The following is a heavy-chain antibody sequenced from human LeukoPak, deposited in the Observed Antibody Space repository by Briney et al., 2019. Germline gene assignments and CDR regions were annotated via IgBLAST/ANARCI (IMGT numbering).Heavy chain of an antibody. Sequence: PGGSLRLSCAAFGFTFSTYTMNWVRQAPGKGLEWVANIKLDVSETYYVDSVRGRFTISRDNTKNSLYLQMDSLRAEDTAVYYCARKGNAFDFWGQGTMVTVSS. J-gene: IGHJ3*01. V-gene: IGHV3-7*01. CDR1: GFTFSTYT. D-gene: IGHD3-10*01. CDR2: IKLDVSET. CDR3: ARKGNAFDF.